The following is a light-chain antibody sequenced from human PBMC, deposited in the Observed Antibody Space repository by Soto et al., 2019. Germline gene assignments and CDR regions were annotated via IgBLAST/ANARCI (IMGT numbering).Light chain of an antibody. CDR2: DVS. Sequence: QSVLTQPASVSGSPGQPITISSTGTSSDVGGYNYVSWYQQHPGKAPKLMIYDVSNRPSGVSNRFSGSKSGNTASLTISGLQAEYEADYYCSSYTSSSTYVFGTGTKLTVL. V-gene: IGLV2-14*01. J-gene: IGLJ1*01. CDR1: SSDVGGYNY. CDR3: SSYTSSSTYV.